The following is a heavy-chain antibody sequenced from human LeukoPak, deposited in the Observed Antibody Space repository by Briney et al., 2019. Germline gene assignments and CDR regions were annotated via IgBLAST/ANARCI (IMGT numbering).Heavy chain of an antibody. V-gene: IGHV3-30*03. CDR2: ISYDGSNK. J-gene: IGHJ4*02. D-gene: IGHD1-26*01. Sequence: PGGSLRLSCAASGFTFSSYGMHWVRQAPGKGLEWVAVISYDGSNKYYADSVKGRFTISRDNSKNTLYLQMNSLRAEDTAVYYCARDPEWELLLDYWGQGTLVTVSS. CDR3: ARDPEWELLLDY. CDR1: GFTFSSYG.